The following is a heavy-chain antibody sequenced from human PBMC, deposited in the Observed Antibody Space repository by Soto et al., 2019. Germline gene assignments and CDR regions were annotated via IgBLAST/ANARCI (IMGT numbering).Heavy chain of an antibody. Sequence: SVKVSCKASGGTFSSYAISWVRQAPGQGLEWMGGIIPIFGTANYAQKFQGRVTITADESTSTAYMELSSLRSEDTAVYYCASDYCSGGSCYGSVYSGQGPLATVSS. V-gene: IGHV1-69*13. D-gene: IGHD2-15*01. CDR2: IIPIFGTA. CDR3: ASDYCSGGSCYGSVY. J-gene: IGHJ1*01. CDR1: GGTFSSYA.